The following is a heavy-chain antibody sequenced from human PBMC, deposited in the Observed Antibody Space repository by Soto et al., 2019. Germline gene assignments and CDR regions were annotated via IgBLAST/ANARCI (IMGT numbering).Heavy chain of an antibody. CDR3: AGDPYYYASDF. CDR1: GFTFSNHY. D-gene: IGHD3-10*01. J-gene: IGHJ4*02. CDR2: ISDSGTTT. Sequence: PGGSLRLSCAASGFTFSNHYMTWIRQAPGKGLEWVSKISDSGTTTYYADSVKGRFTVSRDNAKNSVYLQMNSLRAEDTAVYYCAGDPYYYASDFWGQGTQVTV. V-gene: IGHV3-11*01.